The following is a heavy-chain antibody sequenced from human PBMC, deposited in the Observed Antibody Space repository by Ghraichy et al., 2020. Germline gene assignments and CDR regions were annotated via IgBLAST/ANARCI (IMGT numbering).Heavy chain of an antibody. CDR2: INHSGST. CDR3: ARVTSVWSGLRGYFQH. CDR1: GGSFSGYY. V-gene: IGHV4-34*01. J-gene: IGHJ1*01. Sequence: SETLSLTCAVYGGSFSGYYWSWIRQPPGKGLEWIGEINHSGSTNYNPSLKSRVTISVDTSKNQFSLKLSSVTAADTAVYYCARVTSVWSGLRGYFQHWGQGTLVTVSS. D-gene: IGHD3-3*01.